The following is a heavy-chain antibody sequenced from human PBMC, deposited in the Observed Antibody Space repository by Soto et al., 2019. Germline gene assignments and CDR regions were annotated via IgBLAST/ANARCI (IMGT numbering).Heavy chain of an antibody. V-gene: IGHV4-30-4*01. Sequence: SETLSLTCTVSGGSISSGDYYWSWIRQPPGKGLEWIGYIYYSGSTYYNPSLKSRVTISVDTSKNQFSLKLSSVTAADTAVYYCERRDGTDAIDIWGQATMVTVSS. CDR2: IYYSGST. J-gene: IGHJ3*02. CDR1: GGSISSGDYY. CDR3: ERRDGTDAIDI.